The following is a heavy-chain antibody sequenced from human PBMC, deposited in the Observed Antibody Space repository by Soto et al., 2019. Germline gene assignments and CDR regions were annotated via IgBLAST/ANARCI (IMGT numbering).Heavy chain of an antibody. CDR2: IWYDGSNK. CDR1: GFTFSSYG. CDR3: ARDHVADCSGGSCAEDACGI. Sequence: QVQLVESGGGVVQPGRSLRLSCAASGFTFSSYGMHWVRQAPGKGLAWVAVIWYDGSNKYYADSVKGRFTISRDNSKNTLYLHKNSLRAEDTAVYYWARDHVADCSGGSCAEDACGIWGQGTMVTVSS. D-gene: IGHD2-15*01. V-gene: IGHV3-33*01. J-gene: IGHJ3*02.